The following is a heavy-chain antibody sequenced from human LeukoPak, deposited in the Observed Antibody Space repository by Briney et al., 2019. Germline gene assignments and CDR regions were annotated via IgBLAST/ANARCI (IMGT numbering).Heavy chain of an antibody. V-gene: IGHV3-23*01. D-gene: IGHD3-3*01. J-gene: IGHJ4*02. CDR3: ARVPPPRFLEWLPYFDY. CDR2: ISNNGGYT. Sequence: GGSLRLSCAASGFTFSSSAMSWVRQAPGKGLEWVSAISNNGGYTYYADSVQGRFTISRDNSKSTLYLQMNSLRAEDTAVYYCARVPPPRFLEWLPYFDYWGQGTLVTVSS. CDR1: GFTFSSSA.